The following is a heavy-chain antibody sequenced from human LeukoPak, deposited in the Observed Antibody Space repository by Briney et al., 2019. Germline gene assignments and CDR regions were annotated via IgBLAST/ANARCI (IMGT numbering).Heavy chain of an antibody. D-gene: IGHD4-17*01. V-gene: IGHV3-21*04. CDR2: ISSSSSYI. Sequence: GGSLRLSCAASGLTFSSYSMNWVRQAPGKGLEWVSSISSSSSYIYYADSVKGRFTISRDNAKNSLYLQMNSLRAEDTAVYYCARGTIDYGDYSYYYYGMDVWGQGTTVTVSS. CDR1: GLTFSSYS. J-gene: IGHJ6*02. CDR3: ARGTIDYGDYSYYYYGMDV.